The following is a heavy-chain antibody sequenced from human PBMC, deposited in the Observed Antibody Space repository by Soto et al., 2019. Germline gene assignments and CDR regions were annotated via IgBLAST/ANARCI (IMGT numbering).Heavy chain of an antibody. Sequence: GGSVRLSXAASGFTFSSYGMHWVRQAPGKGLEWVAVISYDGSNKYYADSVKGRFTISRDNSKNTLYLQMNSLRAEDTAVYYCAKGIAAAGFYYYYGMDVWGQGTTVTVSS. CDR2: ISYDGSNK. V-gene: IGHV3-30*18. CDR1: GFTFSSYG. J-gene: IGHJ6*02. CDR3: AKGIAAAGFYYYYGMDV. D-gene: IGHD6-13*01.